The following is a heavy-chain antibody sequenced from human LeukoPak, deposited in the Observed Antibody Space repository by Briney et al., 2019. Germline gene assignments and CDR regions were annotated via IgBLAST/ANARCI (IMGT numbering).Heavy chain of an antibody. CDR3: ARRVRGVIISFYYYNGMDV. V-gene: IGHV4-34*01. J-gene: IGHJ6*02. D-gene: IGHD3-10*01. Sequence: SETLSLTCAVYGGSFSDYYWTWIRQSPGKGLEWIGEINHSGATDYNPPLKSRVTISVDTSKNQFSLKVRSVTAADTAVYYCARRVRGVIISFYYYNGMDVWGQGTTVTVSS. CDR2: INHSGAT. CDR1: GGSFSDYY.